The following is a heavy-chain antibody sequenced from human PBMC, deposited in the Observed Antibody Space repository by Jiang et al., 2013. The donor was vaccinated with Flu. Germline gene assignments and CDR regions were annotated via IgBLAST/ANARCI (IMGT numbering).Heavy chain of an antibody. J-gene: IGHJ5*02. Sequence: GPGLVKPSETLSLTCAVSNYSISSGYYWGWIRQPPGKGLEWIGSAYHSGTTYYNPSFKSRVTISVDTSKNQFSLKLSSVTAADTAVYFCARDRSMYYFDSGGSNYFDPWGQGTLVTVSS. V-gene: IGHV4-38-2*02. CDR2: AYHSGTT. D-gene: IGHD3-22*01. CDR1: NYSISSGYY. CDR3: ARDRSMYYFDSGGSNYFDP.